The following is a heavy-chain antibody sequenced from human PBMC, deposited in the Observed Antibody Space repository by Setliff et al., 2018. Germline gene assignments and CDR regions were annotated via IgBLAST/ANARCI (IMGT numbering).Heavy chain of an antibody. CDR2: IYTSGST. J-gene: IGHJ6*03. Sequence: SETLSLTCTVSGGSISSYYWSWIRQPAGKGLEWIGRIYTSGSTNYNPSLKSRVTMSVDTSRNQFSLKLSSVTAAETAVYYCARAGGGSSVTAYYYYYYMDVWGKGTTVTVSS. D-gene: IGHD6-13*01. CDR1: GGSISSYY. CDR3: ARAGGGSSVTAYYYYYYMDV. V-gene: IGHV4-4*07.